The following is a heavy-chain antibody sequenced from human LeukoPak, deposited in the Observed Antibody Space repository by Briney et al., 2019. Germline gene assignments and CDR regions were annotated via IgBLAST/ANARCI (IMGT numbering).Heavy chain of an antibody. CDR1: GGSFSGYY. CDR2: INHSGSS. CDR3: ARLWSGYRPPDF. V-gene: IGHV4-34*01. J-gene: IGHJ4*02. D-gene: IGHD3-3*01. Sequence: SETLSLTCAVYGGSFSGYYWSWIRQPPGKGLEWIGEINHSGSSNYNPSLKSRVTMSVDTSKDQFSLKLTSVTAADTAVYYCARLWSGYRPPDFWGQGTLVTVSS.